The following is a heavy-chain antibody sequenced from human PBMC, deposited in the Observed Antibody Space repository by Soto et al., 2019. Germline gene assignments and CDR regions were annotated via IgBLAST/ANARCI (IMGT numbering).Heavy chain of an antibody. CDR3: ASATSIAVDGNEN. CDR1: GDTVTNYG. Sequence: QVQLVQSGGEVKKPGASVKVSCKASGDTVTNYGISWVRQAPGQGLEWMGWISFYNGNTNYAQKLQGRVTLNTDTAKSTNYMELRSLRPDDTAVYYCASATSIAVDGNENWGQGTLVTVSS. V-gene: IGHV1-18*01. D-gene: IGHD6-19*01. J-gene: IGHJ4*02. CDR2: ISFYNGNT.